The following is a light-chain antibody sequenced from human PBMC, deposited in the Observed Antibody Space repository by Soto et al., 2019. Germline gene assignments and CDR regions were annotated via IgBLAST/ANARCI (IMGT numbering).Light chain of an antibody. J-gene: IGKJ1*01. CDR3: QQYGSSPPET. CDR2: GAS. CDR1: QSVSSSY. Sequence: EIVLTQSPGTLSLSPGERATLSCRASQSVSSSYLAWYQQKPGQAPRLLIYGASSRATGIPDRFSGSGSGTDFTLTISRLEPEGFAVYYCQQYGSSPPETFGQGTKVEIK. V-gene: IGKV3-20*01.